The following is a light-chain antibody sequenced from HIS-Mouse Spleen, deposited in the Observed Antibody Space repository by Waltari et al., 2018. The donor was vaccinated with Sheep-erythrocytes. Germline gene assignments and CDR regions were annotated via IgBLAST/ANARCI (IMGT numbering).Light chain of an antibody. V-gene: IGKV2-28*01. CDR2: LGS. CDR1: QSLLHRNGYNH. CDR3: MQALQTPIFT. Sequence: DIVMTQSPLSLPVTPGEPASISCRSSQSLLHRNGYNHLDWYLQKPGQSPQLLIYLGSNRASGVPDRFSGSGSGTDFTLKISRVEAEDVGVYYCMQALQTPIFTFGPGTKVDIK. J-gene: IGKJ3*01.